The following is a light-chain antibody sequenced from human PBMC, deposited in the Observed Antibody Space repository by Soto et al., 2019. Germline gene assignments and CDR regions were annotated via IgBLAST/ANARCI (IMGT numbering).Light chain of an antibody. Sequence: DIQMTQSPSTLSASVGDRVTITCRASQSISNWLAWYQQKPGKAPKLLIYDASSLGSGVPSRFSGSGSVTEFTLAISSLQPDDSATYYCQQYNTYWGTFGQGTKVDIK. J-gene: IGKJ1*01. CDR3: QQYNTYWGT. CDR1: QSISNW. CDR2: DAS. V-gene: IGKV1-5*01.